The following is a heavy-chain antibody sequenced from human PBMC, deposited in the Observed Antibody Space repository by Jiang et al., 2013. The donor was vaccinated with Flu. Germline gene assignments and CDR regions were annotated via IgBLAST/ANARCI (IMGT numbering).Heavy chain of an antibody. CDR2: ISGNIRNT. V-gene: IGHV1-18*01. CDR1: TFNNYG. CDR3: ARCQGTCSGGSCYIRWPDY. Sequence: TFNNYGVSWVRQAPGQGLEWMGWISGNIRNTNYAQKFQGRVIMTADTSTSTVYMEMRSLRYDDTAVYYCARCQGTCSGGSCYIRWPDYWGQGTLVTVSS. J-gene: IGHJ4*02. D-gene: IGHD2-15*01.